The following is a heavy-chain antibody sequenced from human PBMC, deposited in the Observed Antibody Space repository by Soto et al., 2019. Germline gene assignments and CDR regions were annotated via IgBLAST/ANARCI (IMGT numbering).Heavy chain of an antibody. J-gene: IGHJ5*02. V-gene: IGHV3-48*02. CDR3: ARDNGIAGSFDP. Sequence: EVQLVESGGGLVQPGGSLRLSCAASGFTFSNYDMNWVRQAPGKGLEWVSYISISSSTIYYADSVKGRFTISRDDAKNSLYLQMNSLRDEDTSVYYCARDNGIAGSFDPWGQGTMVTVSS. CDR1: GFTFSNYD. CDR2: ISISSSTI. D-gene: IGHD6-13*01.